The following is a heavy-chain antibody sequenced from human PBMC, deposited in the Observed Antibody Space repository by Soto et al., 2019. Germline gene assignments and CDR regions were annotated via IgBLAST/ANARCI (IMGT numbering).Heavy chain of an antibody. CDR3: ASGRAAAGYNYYYYGMDV. CDR2: INSDGSST. J-gene: IGHJ6*02. D-gene: IGHD6-13*01. CDR1: GFTFGSYW. V-gene: IGHV3-74*01. Sequence: GGSLRLSCAASGFTFGSYWMHWVRQAPGKGLVWVSRINSDGSSTSYADSVKGRFTISRDNAKNTLYLQMNSLRAEDTAVYYCASGRAAAGYNYYYYGMDVWGQGTTVTVSS.